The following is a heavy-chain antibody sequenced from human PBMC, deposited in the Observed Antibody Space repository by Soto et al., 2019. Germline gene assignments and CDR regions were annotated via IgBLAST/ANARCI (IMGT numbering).Heavy chain of an antibody. CDR2: ISSSGSTI. CDR1: GFTFSSYE. J-gene: IGHJ6*02. CDR3: ARGEGNSIYYYYYGMDV. D-gene: IGHD6-13*01. V-gene: IGHV3-48*03. Sequence: ESGGGLVQPGGSLRLSCAASGFTFSSYEMNWVRQAPGKGLEWVSYISSSGSTIYYADSVKGRFTISRDNAKNSLYLQMNSLRAEDTAVYYCARGEGNSIYYYYYGMDVWGQGTTVTVSS.